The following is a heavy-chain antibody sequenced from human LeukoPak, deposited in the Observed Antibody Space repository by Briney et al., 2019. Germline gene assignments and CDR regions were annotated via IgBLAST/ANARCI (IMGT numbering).Heavy chain of an antibody. CDR2: IYHSGST. J-gene: IGHJ3*02. CDR1: GYSISSGYY. CDR3: AHYCSSTSCNHAFDI. V-gene: IGHV4-38-2*01. D-gene: IGHD2-2*01. Sequence: PSETLSLTCAVSGYSISSGYYGGWIRQPPGKGLEWIGSIYHSGSTYYNPSLKSRVTISVDTYKNQFSLKLSSVTAAGSAVYYCAHYCSSTSCNHAFDIWGQGTIVTVSS.